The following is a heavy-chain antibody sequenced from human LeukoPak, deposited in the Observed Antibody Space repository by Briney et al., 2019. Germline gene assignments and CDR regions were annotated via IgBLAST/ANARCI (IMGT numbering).Heavy chain of an antibody. CDR3: AKDDSSVMGDY. CDR2: ISGSGGST. D-gene: IGHD3-22*01. Sequence: GGSLRLSCAASGFTFSSYTTSWVRQAPGKGLEWVSAISGSGGSTYYADSVKGRFTISRDNSKNTLYLQMNSLRAEDTAVYYCAKDDSSVMGDYWGQGTLVTVSS. CDR1: GFTFSSYT. J-gene: IGHJ4*02. V-gene: IGHV3-23*01.